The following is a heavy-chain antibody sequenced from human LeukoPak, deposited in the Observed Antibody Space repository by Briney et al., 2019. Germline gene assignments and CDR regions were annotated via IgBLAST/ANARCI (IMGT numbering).Heavy chain of an antibody. CDR2: IYHSGST. CDR1: GYSISSGYY. CDR3: ARVSSTSCLDY. D-gene: IGHD2-2*01. Sequence: SETLSLTCAVSGYSISSGYYWGWIRQPPGKGLEWIGSIYHSGSTYYNPSLKSRVTTSVDTSKNQFSLKLSSVTAADTAVYYCARVSSTSCLDYWGQGTLVTVSS. J-gene: IGHJ4*02. V-gene: IGHV4-38-2*01.